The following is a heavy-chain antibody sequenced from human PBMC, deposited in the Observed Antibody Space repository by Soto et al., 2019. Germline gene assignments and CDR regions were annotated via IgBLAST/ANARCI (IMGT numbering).Heavy chain of an antibody. Sequence: EVQLVESGGGLVQPGRSLRLSCAASGFTFDDYAMHWVRQAPGKGLEWVSGISWNSGSIGYADSVKGRFTISRDNAKNSLYLQMNSLRAEDTALYYCAKDIQAEAAAGIVGYMDVWGKGTTVTVSS. CDR3: AKDIQAEAAAGIVGYMDV. CDR1: GFTFDDYA. CDR2: ISWNSGSI. D-gene: IGHD6-13*01. V-gene: IGHV3-9*01. J-gene: IGHJ6*03.